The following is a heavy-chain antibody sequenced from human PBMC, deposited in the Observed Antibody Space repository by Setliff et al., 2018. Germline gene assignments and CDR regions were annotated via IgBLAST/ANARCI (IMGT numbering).Heavy chain of an antibody. J-gene: IGHJ4*02. V-gene: IGHV4-34*01. CDR1: GGSFSTYY. D-gene: IGHD5-18*01. CDR3: ARGLVDTPMAPFDY. Sequence: PSETLSLTCAVYGGSFSTYYWIWIRQPPGKGLEWIGEINHSGSTNYNPSLKSRVTISVDTSKNQFSLKLSSVTAADTAVYYCARGLVDTPMAPFDYWGQGTVVTVSS. CDR2: INHSGST.